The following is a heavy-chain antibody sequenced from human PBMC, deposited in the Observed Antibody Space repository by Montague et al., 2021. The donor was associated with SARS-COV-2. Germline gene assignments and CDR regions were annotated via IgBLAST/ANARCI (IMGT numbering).Heavy chain of an antibody. CDR1: GGSISSSSHY. D-gene: IGHD3-22*01. CDR3: ARQYYYDSNGFPAYDY. Sequence: SQTLSLTCTVSGGSISSSSHYWGWLRKPPGRGLQWIGSISYTGSTYYNPSLKSRVTISRDTSKNQFSLKLSSVTAADTAVYYCARQYYYDSNGFPAYDYWGQGTLVTVSS. J-gene: IGHJ4*02. CDR2: ISYTGST. V-gene: IGHV4-39*01.